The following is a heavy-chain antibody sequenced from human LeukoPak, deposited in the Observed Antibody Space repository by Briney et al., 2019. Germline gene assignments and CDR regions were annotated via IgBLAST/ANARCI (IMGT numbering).Heavy chain of an antibody. V-gene: IGHV4-4*07. CDR2: IYTSGST. J-gene: IGHJ5*02. D-gene: IGHD3-10*01. Sequence: SETLSLTCTVSGGSISSYYWSWIRQPAGKGLEWIGRIYTSGSTNYNPSLKSRVTISVDRSKNQFSLKLSSVTAADTAVYYCARGRITMVRGVIIGSFWFDPWGQGTLVTVSS. CDR3: ARGRITMVRGVIIGSFWFDP. CDR1: GGSISSYY.